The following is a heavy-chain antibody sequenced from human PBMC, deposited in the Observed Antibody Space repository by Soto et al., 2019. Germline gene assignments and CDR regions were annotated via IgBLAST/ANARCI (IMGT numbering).Heavy chain of an antibody. CDR1: GYTFTGYY. V-gene: IGHV1-2*02. D-gene: IGHD3-16*02. J-gene: IGHJ6*02. CDR3: ARGPILSDYDYVWGSYQADTYYYGMDV. CDR2: INPNSGGT. Sequence: ASVKVSCKASGYTFTGYYMHWVRQAPGQGLEWMGWINPNSGGTNYAQKFQGRVTMTRDTSISTAYMELSGLRSDDTAVYYCARGPILSDYDYVWGSYQADTYYYGMDVWGQGTTVTVSS.